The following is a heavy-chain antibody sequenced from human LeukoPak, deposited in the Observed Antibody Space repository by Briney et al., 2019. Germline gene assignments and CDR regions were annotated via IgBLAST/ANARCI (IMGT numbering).Heavy chain of an antibody. CDR3: ARGAVGAQYYFDY. V-gene: IGHV3-21*01. J-gene: IGHJ4*02. CDR2: ISSSSSYI. D-gene: IGHD1-26*01. CDR1: GFTFSSYG. Sequence: PGGSLRLSCAASGFTFSSYGMHWVRQAPGKGLEGVSSISSSSSYIYYADSVKGRFTISRDNAKNSLYLQMNSLRAEDTAVYYCARGAVGAQYYFDYWGQGTLVTVSS.